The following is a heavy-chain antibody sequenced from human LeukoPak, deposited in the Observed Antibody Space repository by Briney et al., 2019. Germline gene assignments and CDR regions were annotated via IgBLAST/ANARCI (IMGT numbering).Heavy chain of an antibody. CDR1: GFTFSSYT. J-gene: IGHJ4*02. CDR2: ISYDGSKK. V-gene: IGHV3-30*04. CDR3: ARDGNYGGNSVFDY. D-gene: IGHD4-23*01. Sequence: GGSLRLSCAASGFTFSSYTTHWVRQAPGKGLEWVAIISYDGSKKYYADSVKGRFTISRDNSKNTLYLQMNSLRAEDTAVYYCARDGNYGGNSVFDYWGQGTLVTVSS.